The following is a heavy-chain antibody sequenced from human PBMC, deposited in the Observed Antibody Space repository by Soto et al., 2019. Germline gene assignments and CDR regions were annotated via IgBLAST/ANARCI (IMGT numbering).Heavy chain of an antibody. J-gene: IGHJ4*02. CDR2: INHSGST. Sequence: SETLSLTCAVYGGSFSGYYWSWIRQPPGKGLEWIGEINHSGSTNYNPSLKSRVTISVDTSKNQFSLKLSSVTAADTAVYYCARGRKRGFGVANGHFDYWGQGTLVTVSS. V-gene: IGHV4-34*01. D-gene: IGHD3-3*01. CDR3: ARGRKRGFGVANGHFDY. CDR1: GGSFSGYY.